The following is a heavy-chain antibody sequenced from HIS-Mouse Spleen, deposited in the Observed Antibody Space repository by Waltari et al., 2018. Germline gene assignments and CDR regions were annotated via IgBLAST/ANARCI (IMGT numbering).Heavy chain of an antibody. D-gene: IGHD2-2*01. J-gene: IGHJ6*02. V-gene: IGHV3-21*01. CDR3: ARGCSSTSCYYYYGMDV. Sequence: EVQLVESGGGLVKPGGSLRLSCSASGFTFSSYSMHWVRQAPGKGLEWVSSISSSSYIYYADSVKGRFTISRDNAKNSLYLQMNSLRAEDTAVYYCARGCSSTSCYYYYGMDVWGQGTTVTVSS. CDR2: ISSSSYI. CDR1: GFTFSSYS.